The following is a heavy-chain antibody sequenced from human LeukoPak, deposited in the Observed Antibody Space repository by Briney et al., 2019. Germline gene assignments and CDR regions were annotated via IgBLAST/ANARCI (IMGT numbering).Heavy chain of an antibody. CDR3: ATADSTSWVDY. J-gene: IGHJ4*02. Sequence: PSETLSLTCTVSGGSISSYYWSWIRQPPGKGLEWIGYIHYSGSTNYSLSLKSRVTISIDTSKNQFSLKLSSVTAADTAVYYCATADSTSWVDYWGQGTLVTVSS. CDR2: IHYSGST. CDR1: GGSISSYY. V-gene: IGHV4-59*01. D-gene: IGHD2-2*01.